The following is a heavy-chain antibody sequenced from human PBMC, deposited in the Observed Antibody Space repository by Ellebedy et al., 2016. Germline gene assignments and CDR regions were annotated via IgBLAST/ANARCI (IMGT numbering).Heavy chain of an antibody. CDR1: GFSVTSND. CDR3: VTRHNAAFDF. CDR2: IYGTGTS. Sequence: GGSLRLSXAVSGFSVTSNDMSWVRQAPGRGLELVSLIYGTGTSYYAESVKGRFTISRDNSKKTLYLQMSGLGAEDTAVNYCVTRHNAAFDFWGQGTMVTVSS. D-gene: IGHD1-14*01. J-gene: IGHJ3*01. V-gene: IGHV3-53*01.